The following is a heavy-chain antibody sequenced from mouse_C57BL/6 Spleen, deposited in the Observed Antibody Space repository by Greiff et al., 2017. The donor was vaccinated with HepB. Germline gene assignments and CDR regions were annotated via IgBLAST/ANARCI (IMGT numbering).Heavy chain of an antibody. CDR2: IDPENGDT. CDR3: TSLLVDY. Sequence: EVKLMESGAELVRPGASVKLSCTASGFNIKDDYMHWVKQRPEQGLEWIGWIDPENGDTEYASKFQGKATITADTSSNTAYLQLSSLTSEDTAVYYCTSLLVDYWGQGTTLTVSS. J-gene: IGHJ2*01. V-gene: IGHV14-4*01. CDR1: GFNIKDDY. D-gene: IGHD1-1*01.